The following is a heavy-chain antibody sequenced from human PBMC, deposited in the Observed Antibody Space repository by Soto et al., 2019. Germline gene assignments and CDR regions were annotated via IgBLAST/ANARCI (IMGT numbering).Heavy chain of an antibody. D-gene: IGHD2-2*01. Sequence: QVQLVQSGAEVRKPGSSVTVSCKASGGTFSNYAISWVRQAPGQGLEWMGWIIPIVGTGSYAQKCQCRVTITADEPTTTAYMELSSLRFEDTAVYYCARVVILVPTASTHYYYHMDVWGPGTTVTVSS. CDR2: IIPIVGTG. CDR1: GGTFSNYA. CDR3: ARVVILVPTASTHYYYHMDV. V-gene: IGHV1-69*01. J-gene: IGHJ6*02.